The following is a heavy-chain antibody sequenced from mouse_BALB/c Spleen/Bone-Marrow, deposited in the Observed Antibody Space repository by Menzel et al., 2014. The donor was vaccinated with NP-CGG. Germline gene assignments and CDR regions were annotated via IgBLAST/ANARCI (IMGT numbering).Heavy chain of an antibody. D-gene: IGHD2-14*01. Sequence: VQRVESGTGLVSPSQSLSIPCTVSGFSLTNYGVSWVRQPPGKGLEWLGVIWGGGSTNYHSALISRLSVSKDNSKSQVFLKLNSLQTDDTATYYCAKQDYYRYDYAMDYWGQGTSVTVSS. V-gene: IGHV2-3*01. CDR2: IWGGGST. J-gene: IGHJ4*01. CDR1: GFSLTNYG. CDR3: AKQDYYRYDYAMDY.